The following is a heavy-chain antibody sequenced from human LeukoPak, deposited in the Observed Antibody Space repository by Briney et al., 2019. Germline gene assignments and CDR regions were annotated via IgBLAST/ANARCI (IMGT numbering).Heavy chain of an antibody. CDR1: GFTFSSYW. CDR2: INSDGSST. Sequence: GGSLRLSCAASGFTFSSYWMHWVRQAPGKGLVWVSRINSDGSSTSYAASVKGRFTISRDNAKNTLSLQMNSLRAEDTAVYYCARGVRELGMTNYWGQGTLVTVSS. CDR3: ARGVRELGMTNY. V-gene: IGHV3-74*01. D-gene: IGHD7-27*01. J-gene: IGHJ4*02.